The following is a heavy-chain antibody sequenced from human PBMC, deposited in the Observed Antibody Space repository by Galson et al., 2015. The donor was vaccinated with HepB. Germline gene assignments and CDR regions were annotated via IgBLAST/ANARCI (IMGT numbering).Heavy chain of an antibody. J-gene: IGHJ6*02. CDR1: GFTFGDYA. V-gene: IGHV3-49*03. CDR3: TRDALGPLTGSTVHYYYGMDV. Sequence: SLRLSCAASGFTFGDYAMSWFRQAPGKGLEWVGLIRSKAYGGTTENAASVKGRFTISRDDSKSIAYLQMNSLKTEDTAVYYCTRDALGPLTGSTVHYYYGMDVWGQGTTVTVSS. D-gene: IGHD1-7*01. CDR2: IRSKAYGGTT.